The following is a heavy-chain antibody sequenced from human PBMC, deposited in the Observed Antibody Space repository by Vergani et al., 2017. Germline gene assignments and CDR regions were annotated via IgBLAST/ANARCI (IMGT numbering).Heavy chain of an antibody. CDR1: GFTFSNFG. CDR2: IGKDGINT. CDR3: AKAGIVVPAAITGIRAYYYYYMDV. V-gene: IGHV3-30*02. D-gene: IGHD2-2*01. Sequence: QVQLVESAGGVVQPGGSLRLSCAASGFTFSNFGMHWIRQAPGKGLEWLAYIGKDGINTRYRDAVKGRFTVSRDNSKDILYLQMNSLRAEDTAVYYCAKAGIVVPAAITGIRAYYYYYMDVWGKGTTVTVSS. J-gene: IGHJ6*03.